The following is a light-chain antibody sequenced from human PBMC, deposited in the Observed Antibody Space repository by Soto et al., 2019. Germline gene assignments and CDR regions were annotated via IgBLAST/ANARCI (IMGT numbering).Light chain of an antibody. Sequence: DIVMTQAPDSLAVSMGERATINCKSSQTVLYSSTNKNYLSWHQLKPGQPPKLLIYWASTRESGVTDRFSGSGSGTDFTLTISSVQSEDVAVYYCQQYHSTPYTFGQGTKLEIK. CDR3: QQYHSTPYT. CDR1: QTVLYSSTNKNY. V-gene: IGKV4-1*01. CDR2: WAS. J-gene: IGKJ2*01.